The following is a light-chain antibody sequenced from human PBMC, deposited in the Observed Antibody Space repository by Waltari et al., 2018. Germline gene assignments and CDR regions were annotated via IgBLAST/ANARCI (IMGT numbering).Light chain of an antibody. CDR3: QTWVTGIRVV. Sequence: QLVLTQSPSASASLGASVKLTCTLSSWHSTYAIAWHPQQPGKGPRYLMKVDSNGGHFKGDGIPDRFSGSSSGTERYLTISSLQSDDEADYYCQTWVTGIRVVFGGGTKLTVL. CDR2: VDSNGGH. J-gene: IGLJ2*01. CDR1: SWHSTYA. V-gene: IGLV4-69*02.